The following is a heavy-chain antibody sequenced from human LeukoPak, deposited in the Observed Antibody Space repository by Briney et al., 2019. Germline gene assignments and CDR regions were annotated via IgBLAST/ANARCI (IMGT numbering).Heavy chain of an antibody. CDR3: ARGSGSSWYFYFDY. J-gene: IGHJ4*02. Sequence: GGSLRLSCAASGFTFSSYEMSWVRQAPGKGLEWVSYISSSGSTIYYADSVKGRFTISKDNAKNSVYLQMNSLRVEDTALYYCARGSGSSWYFYFDYWGQGTLVTVSS. V-gene: IGHV3-48*03. CDR1: GFTFSSYE. CDR2: ISSSGSTI. D-gene: IGHD6-13*01.